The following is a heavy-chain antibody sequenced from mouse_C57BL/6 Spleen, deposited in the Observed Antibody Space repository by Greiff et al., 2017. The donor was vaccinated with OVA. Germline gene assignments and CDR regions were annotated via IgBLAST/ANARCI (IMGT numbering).Heavy chain of an antibody. J-gene: IGHJ3*01. CDR1: GYTFTDYY. D-gene: IGHD2-3*01. Sequence: VQLQQSGAELVRPGASVKLSCKASGYTFTDYYINWVKQRPGQGLEWIARIYPGSGNTYYNEKFKGKATLTAEKSSSTAYMQLSSLTSEDSAVYFCARGVYEGFAYWGQGTLVTVSA. V-gene: IGHV1-76*01. CDR3: ARGVYEGFAY. CDR2: IYPGSGNT.